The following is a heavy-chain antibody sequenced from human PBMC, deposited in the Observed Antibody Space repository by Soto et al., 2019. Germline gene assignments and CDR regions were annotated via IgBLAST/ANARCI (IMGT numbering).Heavy chain of an antibody. CDR3: ARGDGYNYWYYFHY. J-gene: IGHJ4*02. D-gene: IGHD1-1*01. CDR1: GGTFSSYA. V-gene: IGHV1-69*13. Sequence: SVKVSCKASGGTFSSYAISWVRQAPGQGLEWMGGIIPIFGTANYAQKFQGRVTITADESTSTAYMELSSLRSEDTAVYYCARGDGYNYWYYFHYWGQGTLVTVSS. CDR2: IIPIFGTA.